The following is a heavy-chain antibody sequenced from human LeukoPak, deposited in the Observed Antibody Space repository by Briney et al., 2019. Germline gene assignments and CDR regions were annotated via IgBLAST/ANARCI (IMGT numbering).Heavy chain of an antibody. CDR2: INPSGGSA. D-gene: IGHD1-14*01. Sequence: ASVKVSCKASGYTFTSYYMHWVRQAPGQGLEWMGIINPSGGSASYAQKFQGRVTMTRDTSTSTVHMELSSLRSEDTAVYYCARQPGGEDWLDPWGQGTLVTVSS. CDR1: GYTFTSYY. V-gene: IGHV1-46*01. CDR3: ARQPGGEDWLDP. J-gene: IGHJ5*02.